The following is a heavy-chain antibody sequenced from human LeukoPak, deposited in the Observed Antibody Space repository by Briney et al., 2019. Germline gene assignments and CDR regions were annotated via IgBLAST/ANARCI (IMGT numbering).Heavy chain of an antibody. J-gene: IGHJ4*02. CDR2: IYTSGST. D-gene: IGHD3-22*01. CDR1: GGSISSGGYS. V-gene: IGHV4-61*02. Sequence: SQTLSLTCAVSGGSISSGGYSWSWIRQPAGKGLEWIGRIYTSGSTNYNPSLKSRVTMSVDTSKNQFSLKLSSVTAADTAVYYCARVRDYYDSSGYYSVFDYWGQGTLVTVSS. CDR3: ARVRDYYDSSGYYSVFDY.